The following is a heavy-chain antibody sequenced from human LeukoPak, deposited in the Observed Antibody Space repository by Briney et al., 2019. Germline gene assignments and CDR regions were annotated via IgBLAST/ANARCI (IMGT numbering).Heavy chain of an antibody. CDR1: GYTYTSYG. CDR2: ISAYNGNT. V-gene: IGHV1-18*04. D-gene: IGHD6-19*01. Sequence: ASVKVSCKASGYTYTSYGISWVRQAPGQGLEWMGWISAYNGNTNYAQKLQGRVTMTTDTSTRTAYMELRSLRSDDTAVYYCARALKYSSGWYFDYWGQGTLVTVSS. J-gene: IGHJ4*02. CDR3: ARALKYSSGWYFDY.